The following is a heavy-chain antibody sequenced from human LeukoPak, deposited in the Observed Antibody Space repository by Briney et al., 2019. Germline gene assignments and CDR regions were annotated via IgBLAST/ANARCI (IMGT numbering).Heavy chain of an antibody. CDR1: GGTFSSYA. V-gene: IGHV1-69*01. J-gene: IGHJ4*02. Sequence: VASVKVSCKASGGTFSSYAISWVRQAPGQGLEWMGGIIPIFGTANYAQKFQGRVTITADESTSTAYMELSSLRSEDTAVYYCARGQRHYYDSSGYRGFDYWGQETLVTVSS. CDR2: IIPIFGTA. D-gene: IGHD3-22*01. CDR3: ARGQRHYYDSSGYRGFDY.